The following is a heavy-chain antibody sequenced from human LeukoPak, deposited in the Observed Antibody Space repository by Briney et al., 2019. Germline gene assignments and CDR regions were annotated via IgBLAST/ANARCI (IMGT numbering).Heavy chain of an antibody. CDR2: ISSSGTTI. V-gene: IGHV3-11*01. CDR3: AIGSSAWYYFDN. CDR1: GFSFSGYY. J-gene: IGHJ4*02. Sequence: PGGSLRLSCAVSGFSFSGYYMNWLRQAPGKGLEWISDISSSGTTIKYADSVKGRFTTSRDNAKNSLYLQMNSLRAEDSAVYYCAIGSSAWYYFDNWGQGTXVTXSS. D-gene: IGHD6-19*01.